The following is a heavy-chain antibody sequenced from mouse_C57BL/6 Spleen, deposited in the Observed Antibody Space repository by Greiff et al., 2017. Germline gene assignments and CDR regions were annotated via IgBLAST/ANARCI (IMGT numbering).Heavy chain of an antibody. V-gene: IGHV1-82*01. CDR2: IYPGDGDT. Sequence: QVQLKQSGPELVKPGASVKISCKASGYAFSSSWMNWVKQRPGQGLEWIGRIYPGDGDTNYNGKFKGKATLTADKSSSTAYMQLSSLTSEDSAVYFCAIITTVEDYFDDWGQGTTLTVSS. D-gene: IGHD1-1*01. J-gene: IGHJ2*01. CDR1: GYAFSSSW. CDR3: AIITTVEDYFDD.